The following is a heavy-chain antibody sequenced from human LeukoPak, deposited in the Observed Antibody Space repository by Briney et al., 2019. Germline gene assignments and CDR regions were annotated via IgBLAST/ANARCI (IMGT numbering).Heavy chain of an antibody. CDR1: GGTFSSYA. V-gene: IGHV1-69*05. D-gene: IGHD3-16*01. CDR2: IIPIFGTA. CDR3: ARESKEGGFDY. Sequence: ASVKVSCKASGGTFSSYAISWVRQAPGQGLEWMGGIIPIFGTANYAQKLQGRVTMTTDTSTSTAYMELRSLRAGDTAVYYCARESKEGGFDYWGQGTLVTVSS. J-gene: IGHJ4*02.